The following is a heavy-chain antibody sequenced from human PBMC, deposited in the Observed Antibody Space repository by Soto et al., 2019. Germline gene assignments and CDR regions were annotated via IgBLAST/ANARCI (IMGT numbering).Heavy chain of an antibody. V-gene: IGHV3-23*01. Sequence: GGSLRLSCAASGFTFSSYAMSWVRQAPGKGLEWVSAISGSGGSTYYADSVKGRFTISRDNSKNTLYLQMNSLRAEDTAVYYCASPLWFGESRFDYWGQGTLVTVSS. CDR2: ISGSGGST. J-gene: IGHJ4*02. CDR3: ASPLWFGESRFDY. D-gene: IGHD3-10*01. CDR1: GFTFSSYA.